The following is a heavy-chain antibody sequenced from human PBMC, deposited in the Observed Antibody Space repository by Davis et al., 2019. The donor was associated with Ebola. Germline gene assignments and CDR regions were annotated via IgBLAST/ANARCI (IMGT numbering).Heavy chain of an antibody. D-gene: IGHD6-13*01. V-gene: IGHV4-59*12. CDR3: ARDYWEGQEMVYFDY. CDR1: GVSMNTFY. Sequence: SETLSLTCTVSGVSMNTFYWSWFRQPPGKGLEFIGYTYYSGGAKYNPFFQGRVTISLDMSHNQFSLSLSSVTAADTAVYYCARDYWEGQEMVYFDYWGQGALVTVSS. CDR2: TYYSGGA. J-gene: IGHJ4*02.